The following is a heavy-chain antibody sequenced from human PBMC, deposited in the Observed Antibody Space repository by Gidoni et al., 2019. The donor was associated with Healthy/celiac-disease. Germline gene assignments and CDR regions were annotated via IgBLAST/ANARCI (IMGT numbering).Heavy chain of an antibody. CDR2: INHSGST. CDR1: GGSFRGYY. Sequence: QVQLQQWGAGLLKPSETLSLTCAVYGGSFRGYYWSWIRQPPGKGLEWIGEINHSGSTNYNPSLKSRVTISVDTSKNQFSLKLSAVTAADTAVYYCARGRQDIVVVTATLDYWGQGTLVTVSS. CDR3: ARGRQDIVVVTATLDY. D-gene: IGHD2-21*02. V-gene: IGHV4-34*01. J-gene: IGHJ4*02.